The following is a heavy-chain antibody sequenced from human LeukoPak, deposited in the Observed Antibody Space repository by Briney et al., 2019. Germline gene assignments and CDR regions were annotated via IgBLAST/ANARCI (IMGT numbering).Heavy chain of an antibody. V-gene: IGHV3-23*01. CDR2: ISGSGDST. CDR3: AKDRIASPPQGRFDP. J-gene: IGHJ5*02. Sequence: GGSLRLSCAASGFTFSSYAMSWVRQAPGKGLEWVSAISGSGDSTYYADSVKGRFTISRDNSQNTLYLQMNSLGAEDTAIYYCAKDRIASPPQGRFDPWGQGTLVTVSS. D-gene: IGHD6-6*01. CDR1: GFTFSSYA.